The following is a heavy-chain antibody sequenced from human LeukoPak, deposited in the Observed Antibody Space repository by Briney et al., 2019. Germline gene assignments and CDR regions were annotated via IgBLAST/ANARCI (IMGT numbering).Heavy chain of an antibody. CDR2: ISGSGGST. Sequence: GGSLRLSCAASGFTFSSYAMSWVRQAPGKGLEWVSAISGSGGSTYYADSVKGRFTISRDNSKNTLYLQMNSLRAEDTAVYYCAKDLAFGGAIRGGFNYWGQGTLVTVSS. CDR1: GFTFSSYA. J-gene: IGHJ4*02. D-gene: IGHD3-16*02. V-gene: IGHV3-23*01. CDR3: AKDLAFGGAIRGGFNY.